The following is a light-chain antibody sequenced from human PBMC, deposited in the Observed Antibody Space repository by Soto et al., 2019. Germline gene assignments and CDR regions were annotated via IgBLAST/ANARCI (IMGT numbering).Light chain of an antibody. CDR2: EDN. J-gene: IGLJ2*01. Sequence: NFMLTQPHSVSESPGXTXXISCXRSSGSIASNYVQWYQQRPGSAPTTVIYEDNQRPSGVPDRFSGSIDSSSNSASLTISGLKTEDEADYYCQSYDSSNQVFGGGTKLTVL. CDR1: SGSIASNY. V-gene: IGLV6-57*04. CDR3: QSYDSSNQV.